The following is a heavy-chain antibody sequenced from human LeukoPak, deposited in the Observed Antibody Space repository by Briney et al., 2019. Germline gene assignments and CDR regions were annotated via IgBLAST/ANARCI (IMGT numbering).Heavy chain of an antibody. CDR3: TSDGYNDFGSAFDI. D-gene: IGHD5-24*01. CDR2: ITHDGSDT. CDR1: GFPFNRYW. Sequence: SGGSLRHSCAASGFPFNRYWMHWVRHAPGKGLVWFAQITHDGSDTTYTNSVKGRFTISRDNAKNTLYLQMNSLSAEDTAVYYCTSDGYNDFGSAFDIWGPGTMVTVSS. J-gene: IGHJ3*02. V-gene: IGHV3-74*03.